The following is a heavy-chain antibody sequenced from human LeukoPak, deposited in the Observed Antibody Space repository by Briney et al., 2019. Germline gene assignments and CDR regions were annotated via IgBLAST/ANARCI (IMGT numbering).Heavy chain of an antibody. D-gene: IGHD3-22*01. V-gene: IGHV4-59*11. CDR2: LYHRGRT. Sequence: SETLSLPYCVSGGYNSSHYWSWIRPPPGKALKWIGYLYHRGRTSYNPSLKSRVTISIDTSKNQFSLKLSSVTAADTAVYYCAREYDSSGHYQNYYYYYMDVWGKGTTVTVSS. CDR3: AREYDSSGHYQNYYYYYMDV. J-gene: IGHJ6*03. CDR1: GGYNSSHY.